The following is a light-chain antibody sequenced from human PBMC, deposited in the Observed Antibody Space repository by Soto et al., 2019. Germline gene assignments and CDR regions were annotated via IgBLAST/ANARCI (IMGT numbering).Light chain of an antibody. CDR2: GAS. J-gene: IGKJ5*01. V-gene: IGKV3-20*01. Sequence: EIVLTQSPGTLSLSPGERATLSCRASQSVSSSYLAWYQQKPGQAPRLLIYGASSRATGIPDRFSGSGSGTDCTLTISRLEPEDFALYYCQQYGSSSITFGQGTRLEIK. CDR3: QQYGSSSIT. CDR1: QSVSSSY.